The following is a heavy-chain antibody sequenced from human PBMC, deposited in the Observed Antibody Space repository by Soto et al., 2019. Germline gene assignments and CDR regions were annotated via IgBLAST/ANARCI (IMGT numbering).Heavy chain of an antibody. CDR1: GYIVTSYG. CDR2: ISGYNGNT. J-gene: IGHJ6*02. CDR3: ARAHVEDYYYYAMDV. D-gene: IGHD2-15*01. Sequence: QVQLVQSGAEVKKPRASVKVSCKASGYIVTSYGISWVRQAPGQGLEWMGWISGYNGNTNYAQMLQGRVTMTTDTSTSTAYMELRSLRSDDTAVYYCARAHVEDYYYYAMDVWGQGTTVTVSS. V-gene: IGHV1-18*01.